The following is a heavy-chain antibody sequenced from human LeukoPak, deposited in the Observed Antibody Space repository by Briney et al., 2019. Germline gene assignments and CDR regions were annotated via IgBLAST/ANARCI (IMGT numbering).Heavy chain of an antibody. CDR2: ISYDGSNK. V-gene: IGHV3-30*18. D-gene: IGHD2/OR15-2a*01. CDR3: AKPGAEEYGMDV. CDR1: GFTFSSYG. Sequence: GGSLRLSCAASGFTFSSYGMHWVRQAPGKGLEWVAVISYDGSNKYYADSVKGRFTISRDNSKNTLYLQMNSLRAEDTAVYCCAKPGAEEYGMDVWGQGTTVTVSS. J-gene: IGHJ6*02.